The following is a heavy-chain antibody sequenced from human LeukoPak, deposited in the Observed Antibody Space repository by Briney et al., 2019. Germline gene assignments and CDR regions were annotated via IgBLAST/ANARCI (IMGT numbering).Heavy chain of an antibody. Sequence: GGSLRLSCAASGFTFSSYAMSWVRQAPGKGLEWVSTISGSGGITYYADSVKGRFTISRDSSKNTQYLQMNSLRAEDTAVYYCAKVEDGTGYGPIDYWGQGTLVTVSS. V-gene: IGHV3-23*01. D-gene: IGHD4/OR15-4a*01. CDR1: GFTFSSYA. CDR3: AKVEDGTGYGPIDY. CDR2: ISGSGGIT. J-gene: IGHJ4*02.